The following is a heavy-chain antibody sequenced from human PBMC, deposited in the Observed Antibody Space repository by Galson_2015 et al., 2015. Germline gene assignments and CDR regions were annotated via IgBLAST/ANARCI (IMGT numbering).Heavy chain of an antibody. V-gene: IGHV5-51*01. Sequence: QSGAEVNKHGESLKISCKGSGYSFTSYWVGWVRPLPGKGLEWMGVIYPGDSDTRYSPSFQGQVTISADKSISTAYLQGSSLKASDTAMYYCARHGRDIVVVPEENWFDPWGQGTLVTVSS. J-gene: IGHJ5*02. CDR3: ARHGRDIVVVPEENWFDP. D-gene: IGHD2-2*01. CDR1: GYSFTSYW. CDR2: IYPGDSDT.